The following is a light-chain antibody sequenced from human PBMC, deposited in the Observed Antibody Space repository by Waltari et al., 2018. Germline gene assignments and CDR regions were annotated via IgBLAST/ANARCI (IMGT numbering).Light chain of an antibody. CDR2: LGS. V-gene: IGKV2-28*01. Sequence: DIVITQSPLSLPVTPGEPASISCSSSQSLLHSNGYNYLDWYLQKPGQSPQLLIYLGSNRASGVSDRFSGSGSGTDFTLKISRVEAGDVGLYYCMQALHTPRTFGGGTRVEIK. CDR3: MQALHTPRT. J-gene: IGKJ4*01. CDR1: QSLLHSNGYNY.